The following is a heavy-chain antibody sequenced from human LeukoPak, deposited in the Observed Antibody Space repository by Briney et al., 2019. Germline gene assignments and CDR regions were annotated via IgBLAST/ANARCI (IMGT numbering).Heavy chain of an antibody. CDR2: ITGTGGNT. D-gene: IGHD2-21*01. Sequence: GGSLRLSCAASGFTFRSYDMSWVRQAPGKGLEWVSDITGTGGNTYYADSVKGRFTISRDNSKNTLYLQMNSLRAEDTAVYYCAKHPMVVIAIDAFDIWGQGTMVTVSS. CDR1: GFTFRSYD. V-gene: IGHV3-23*01. CDR3: AKHPMVVIAIDAFDI. J-gene: IGHJ3*02.